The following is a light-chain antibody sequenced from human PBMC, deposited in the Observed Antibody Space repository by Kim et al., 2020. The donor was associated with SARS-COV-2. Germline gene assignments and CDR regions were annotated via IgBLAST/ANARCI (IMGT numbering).Light chain of an antibody. Sequence: QSALTQPASVSGSPGQSITISCTGTSSDVGANNYVSWYQQHPGKAPKFIIYDATRRPSGVSHRFSGSKSGNTASLTISGLQAEDEADYYCSSYTSSGTWVFGGGTKLTVL. CDR1: SSDVGANNY. CDR3: SSYTSSGTWV. CDR2: DAT. V-gene: IGLV2-14*01. J-gene: IGLJ3*02.